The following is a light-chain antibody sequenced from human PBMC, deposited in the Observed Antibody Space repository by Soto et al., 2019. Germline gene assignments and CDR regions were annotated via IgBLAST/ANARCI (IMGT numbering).Light chain of an antibody. CDR2: EVS. CDR3: SSYAGRSTPV. CDR1: GSDVGGYNF. V-gene: IGLV2-14*01. Sequence: QSALTQPASVSGSPGQTVAISCTGTGSDVGGYNFVSWYRQHPGKAPQLIIYEVSQRPSGVANRFSGSKSGNTASLTISGLQAEDEADFYCSSYAGRSTPVFGAGTKLTVL. J-gene: IGLJ2*01.